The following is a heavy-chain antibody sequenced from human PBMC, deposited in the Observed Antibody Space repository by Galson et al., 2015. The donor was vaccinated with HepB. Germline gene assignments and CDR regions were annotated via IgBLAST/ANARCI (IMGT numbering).Heavy chain of an antibody. CDR3: ARAQVDYYYYYMDV. Sequence: SLRLSCAASGFTFSNAWLSWVRQAPGKGLEWVGRIKSKTDGGTTDYAAPVKGRFTISRDDSKNTLYLQMNSLRSDDTAVYYCARAQVDYYYYYMDVWGKGTTVTVSS. J-gene: IGHJ6*03. D-gene: IGHD2-15*01. CDR1: GFTFSNAW. CDR2: IKSKTDGGTT. V-gene: IGHV3-15*01.